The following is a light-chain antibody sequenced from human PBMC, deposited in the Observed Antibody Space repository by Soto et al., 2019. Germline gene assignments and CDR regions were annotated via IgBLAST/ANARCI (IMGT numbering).Light chain of an antibody. CDR3: QHFGGTTFT. J-gene: IGKJ5*01. V-gene: IGKV3-20*01. Sequence: EIVLTHSPGTLSLSPGEGATLSCRASQSVSSSYIAWYQQRPGQTPSLLIYGASTRATGIPDRFSGSGSGTHFTLTISRLEPGDFAVYYCQHFGGTTFTFGQGTLLEIK. CDR1: QSVSSSY. CDR2: GAS.